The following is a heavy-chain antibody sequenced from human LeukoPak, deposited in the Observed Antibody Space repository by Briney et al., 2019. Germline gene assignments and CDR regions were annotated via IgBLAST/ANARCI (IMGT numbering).Heavy chain of an antibody. D-gene: IGHD3-22*01. V-gene: IGHV4-39*01. CDR1: GGSISSGSYY. J-gene: IGHJ4*01. Sequence: SETLSLTCTVSGGSISSGSYYWGWIRQPPGRGLEWIGSIDYSGNTYYSPPFKSRVTISVDTSKNQVFLKLTSVTVADTAVYYCARRTPRSGYYYSLLNPNDYWATEPWSPSLQ. CDR3: ARRTPRSGYYYSLLNPNDY. CDR2: IDYSGNT.